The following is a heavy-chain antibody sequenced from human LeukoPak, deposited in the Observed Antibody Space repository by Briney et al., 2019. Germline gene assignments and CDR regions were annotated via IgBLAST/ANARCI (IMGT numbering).Heavy chain of an antibody. D-gene: IGHD5-24*01. CDR2: INPSRGST. J-gene: IGHJ5*02. V-gene: IGHV1-46*01. CDR1: GYTFTSYY. CDR3: ARDGGDGYKANWFDT. Sequence: ASVKVSCKASGYTFTSYYMHWVRQAPGQGLEWMGIINPSRGSTSQAQTFQGRVTMTRDMSTSTVSMVLSSLRSEDTAVYYCARDGGDGYKANWFDTWGQGTLVTVS.